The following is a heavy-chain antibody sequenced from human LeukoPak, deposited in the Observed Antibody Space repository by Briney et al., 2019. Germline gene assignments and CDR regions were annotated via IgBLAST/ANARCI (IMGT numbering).Heavy chain of an antibody. CDR2: IYYSGST. CDR1: GGSISSYY. V-gene: IGHV4-59*01. D-gene: IGHD2-2*01. CDR3: ARNRVVPAAQTHYFDY. Sequence: ESSETLSLTCTVSGGSISSYYWSWIRQPPGKGLEWIGYIYYSGSTNYNPSLKSRVTISVDTSKNQFSLKLSSVTAADTAVYYCARNRVVPAAQTHYFDYWGQGTLVTVSS. J-gene: IGHJ4*02.